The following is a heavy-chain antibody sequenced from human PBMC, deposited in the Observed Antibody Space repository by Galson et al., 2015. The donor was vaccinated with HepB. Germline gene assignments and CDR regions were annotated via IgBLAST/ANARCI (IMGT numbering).Heavy chain of an antibody. CDR1: GFSFGSYE. V-gene: IGHV3-23*01. CDR3: AKDSFDYRSGNNDGFDM. Sequence: SLRLSCAASGFSFGSYEMSWVRQAPGKGLEWVSTFSASSSNTYYADSVKGRFSISRDNSKSILYLQMNSLRAEDTAVYYCAKDSFDYRSGNNDGFDMWGQGTMVTVSS. D-gene: IGHD3-10*01. CDR2: FSASSSNT. J-gene: IGHJ3*02.